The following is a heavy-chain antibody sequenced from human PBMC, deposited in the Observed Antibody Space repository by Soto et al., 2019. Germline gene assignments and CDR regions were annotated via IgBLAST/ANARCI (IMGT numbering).Heavy chain of an antibody. CDR1: GFTLSGFD. V-gene: IGHV3-73*01. J-gene: IGHJ4*02. CDR3: TRRHCSGGGCYSDFDF. Sequence: EVQLVESGGGLVQPGGSLKLSCAAYGFTLSGFDLHWVRQASGEGLEWIGRIKTKVESYATEYAASVKGRFSISRDDSKNTAYLEMNSLETEDTAIYYCTRRHCSGGGCYSDFDFWGQGSLVTVSS. CDR2: IKTKVESYAT. D-gene: IGHD2-15*01.